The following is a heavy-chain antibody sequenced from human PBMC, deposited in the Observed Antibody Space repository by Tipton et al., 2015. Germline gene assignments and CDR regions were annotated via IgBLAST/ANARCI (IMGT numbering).Heavy chain of an antibody. V-gene: IGHV3-74*01. J-gene: IGHJ4*02. CDR1: GFTFSSYW. CDR3: ARLGGLAADY. Sequence: SLRLSCAASGFTFSSYWMHWVRQPPGKEPVWVSRINTDGSSTNYADSVKGRFTISRDNAKNTLHLQMNSLRAEDTAVYYCARLGGLAADYWGQGTLVTVSS. CDR2: INTDGSST. D-gene: IGHD6-25*01.